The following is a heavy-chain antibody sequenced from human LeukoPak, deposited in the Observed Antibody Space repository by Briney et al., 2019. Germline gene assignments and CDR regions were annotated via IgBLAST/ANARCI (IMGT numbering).Heavy chain of an antibody. Sequence: GGALRLSCGASGFPLSSFNKNWGPQAPGEGGEWVSYISSSSSTIYYADSVKGRFTISRDNAKNSLYLQMNSLRAEDTAVYYCARILDAFDIWGQGTMVTVSS. CDR2: ISSSSSTI. J-gene: IGHJ3*02. CDR1: GFPLSSFN. V-gene: IGHV3-48*01. CDR3: ARILDAFDI.